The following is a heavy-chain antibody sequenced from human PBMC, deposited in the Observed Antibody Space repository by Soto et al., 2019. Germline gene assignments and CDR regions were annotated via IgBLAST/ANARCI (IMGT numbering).Heavy chain of an antibody. CDR3: ESSYCLSTSCHLDY. V-gene: IGHV5-51*01. D-gene: IGHD2-2*01. CDR2: IYPGNSHT. CDR1: EYSSTTYW. J-gene: IGHJ4*02. Sequence: GESLKISCKGSEYSSTTYWIGWLRQIPWKGLEWMGIIYPGNSHTRYSPSFQGQVTISADKSITTEYLQWSSLKASDTAMYYCESSYCLSTSCHLDYWGQGTLVTVSS.